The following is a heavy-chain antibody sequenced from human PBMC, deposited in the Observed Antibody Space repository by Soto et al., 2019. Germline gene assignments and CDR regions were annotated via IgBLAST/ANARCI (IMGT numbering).Heavy chain of an antibody. CDR3: AKGGAIVAAGSRVYLYNPMDV. J-gene: IGHJ6*02. CDR1: GYTFTGYY. D-gene: IGHD1-26*01. V-gene: IGHV1-2*02. Sequence: GASVKVSCKASGYTFTGYYVHWARQAPGQGLEWMGWINPNSGDTYLAQRFQGRVTMNRDTSIGTAYMELRGLTSDDTAEYYCAKGGAIVAAGSRVYLYNPMDVWGRGTTVTGSS. CDR2: INPNSGDT.